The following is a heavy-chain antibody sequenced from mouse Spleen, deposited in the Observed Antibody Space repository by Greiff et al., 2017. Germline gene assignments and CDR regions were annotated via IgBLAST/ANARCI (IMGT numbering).Heavy chain of an antibody. J-gene: IGHJ4*01. Sequence: EVMLVESGGGLVKPGGSLKLSCAASGFTFSSYAMSWVRQTPEKRLEWVATISSGGSYTYYPDSVKGRFTISRDNAKNTLYLQMSSLRSEDTAMYYCARGGDGSYAMDYWGQGTSVTVSS. CDR2: ISSGGSYT. CDR3: ARGGDGSYAMDY. D-gene: IGHD3-3*01. CDR1: GFTFSSYA. V-gene: IGHV5-9-1*01.